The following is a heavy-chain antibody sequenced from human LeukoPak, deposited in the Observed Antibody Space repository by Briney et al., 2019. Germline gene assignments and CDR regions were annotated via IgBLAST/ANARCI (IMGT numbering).Heavy chain of an antibody. CDR3: ARGSPISYGIYDY. CDR1: GGTFSSYA. Sequence: SVKVSCRASGGTFSSYAISWVRQAPGQGLEWMGGIIPIFGTANYAQKFQGRVTITADESTSTAYMELSSLRSEDTAVYYCARGSPISYGIYDYWGQGTLVTVSS. J-gene: IGHJ4*02. CDR2: IIPIFGTA. D-gene: IGHD5-18*01. V-gene: IGHV1-69*13.